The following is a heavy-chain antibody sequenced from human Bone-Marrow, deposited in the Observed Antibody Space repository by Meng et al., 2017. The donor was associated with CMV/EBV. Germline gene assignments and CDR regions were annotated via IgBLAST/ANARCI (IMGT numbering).Heavy chain of an antibody. Sequence: SVKVSCKASGGTFSSYTISRVRQAPGQGLEWMGRIIPILGIANYAQKFQGRVTITADKSTSTAYMELSSLRSEDTAVYYCASYSSSSRSYFDYWGQGTRVTGSS. J-gene: IGHJ4*02. D-gene: IGHD6-13*01. V-gene: IGHV1-69*02. CDR2: IIPILGIA. CDR1: GGTFSSYT. CDR3: ASYSSSSRSYFDY.